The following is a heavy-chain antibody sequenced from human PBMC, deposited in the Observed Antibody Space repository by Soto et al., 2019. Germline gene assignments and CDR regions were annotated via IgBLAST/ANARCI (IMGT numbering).Heavy chain of an antibody. CDR1: GYTFTSYY. J-gene: IGHJ4*02. Sequence: ASVKVSCKASGYTFTSYYMHWVRQAPGQGLEWMGIINPSGGSTSYAQKFQGRVTMTRDTSTSTVYMELSSLRSEDTAVYYCAKGSGSSSWVWDNFDYWGQGTLVTVSS. CDR3: AKGSGSSSWVWDNFDY. CDR2: INPSGGST. D-gene: IGHD6-13*01. V-gene: IGHV1-46*01.